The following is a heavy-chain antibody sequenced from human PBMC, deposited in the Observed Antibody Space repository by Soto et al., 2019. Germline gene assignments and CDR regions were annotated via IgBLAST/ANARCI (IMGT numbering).Heavy chain of an antibody. CDR1: GYTFTNYG. D-gene: IGHD1-7*01. Sequence: QVQLVQSGAEVKKPGASVKVSCKASGYTFTNYGITWVRQAPGQGLAWMGWISVYNGNTNYAQKIQGRVTMTTDTYTSTAYMEMRRLSSDDTATYYCARESPATGATEYWGQGTLVTVSS. J-gene: IGHJ4*02. CDR2: ISVYNGNT. CDR3: ARESPATGATEY. V-gene: IGHV1-18*04.